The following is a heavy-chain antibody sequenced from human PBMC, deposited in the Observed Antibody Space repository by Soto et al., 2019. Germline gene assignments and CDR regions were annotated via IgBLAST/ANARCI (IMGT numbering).Heavy chain of an antibody. Sequence: GGSLRLACAACGFTLSSYGMNGVRQAPGKGLEWVSYIGSSSSTIYYADSVKGRFTISRDNSKNTLYLQMNSLRAEDTAVYYCAKAGGSWWFYFDYWGQGTLVTVSS. D-gene: IGHD6-13*01. V-gene: IGHV3-48*01. CDR2: IGSSSSTI. CDR1: GFTLSSYG. CDR3: AKAGGSWWFYFDY. J-gene: IGHJ4*02.